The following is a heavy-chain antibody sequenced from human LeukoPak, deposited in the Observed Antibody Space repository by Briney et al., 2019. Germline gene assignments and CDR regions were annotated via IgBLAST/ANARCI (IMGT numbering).Heavy chain of an antibody. D-gene: IGHD6-6*01. J-gene: IGHJ3*01. CDR3: ARTSRASPGWRPRLKNAFDL. Sequence: GGSLRLSRTASAFTFSNYWMSWVRQAPGKGLEWVASINQDGSAKDSVHSVEGRFIISRDNVKNSLYLQMDSLRAEDTAVYYCARTSRASPGWRPRLKNAFDLWGLGTLVTVSS. CDR1: AFTFSNYW. CDR2: INQDGSAK. V-gene: IGHV3-7*03.